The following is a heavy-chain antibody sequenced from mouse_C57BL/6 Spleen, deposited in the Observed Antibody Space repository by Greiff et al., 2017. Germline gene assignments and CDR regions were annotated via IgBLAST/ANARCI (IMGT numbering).Heavy chain of an antibody. Sequence: QVQLKQPGAELVKPGASVKLSCKASGYTFTSYWMHWVQQRPGQGLEWIGMIHPNSGSTNYNEKFKSKATLTVDKSSSTAYMQLSSLTSEDSAVYYCASMPIPFAMDYWGQGTSVTVSS. CDR3: ASMPIPFAMDY. CDR2: IHPNSGST. D-gene: IGHD6-5*01. V-gene: IGHV1-64*01. CDR1: GYTFTSYW. J-gene: IGHJ4*01.